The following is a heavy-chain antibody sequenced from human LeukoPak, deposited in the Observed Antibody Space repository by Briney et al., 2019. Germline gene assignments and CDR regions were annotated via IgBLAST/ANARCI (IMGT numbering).Heavy chain of an antibody. V-gene: IGHV3-11*03. J-gene: IGHJ4*02. CDR3: AQADSGSYPIDY. CDR1: GFTFSDYY. Sequence: GGSLRLSCAASGFTFSDYYMSWIRQAPGKGLEWLSYISSDSSFTSYADSVKGRFTISRDNSKNSLYLQMNSLRAEDTAVYYCAQADSGSYPIDYWGQGTLVTVSS. CDR2: ISSDSSFT. D-gene: IGHD1-26*01.